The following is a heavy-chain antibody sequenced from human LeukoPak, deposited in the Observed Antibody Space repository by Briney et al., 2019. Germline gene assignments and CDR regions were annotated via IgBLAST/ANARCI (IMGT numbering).Heavy chain of an antibody. J-gene: IGHJ4*02. D-gene: IGHD1-1*01. CDR2: ISDDGRNT. V-gene: IGHV3-74*03. Sequence: GGSLRLSCTASGSTFSNYWMHWVRQVPGKGLLWVARISDDGRNTKFVDSVKGRFTISRDNAKTTLYLQMNSLRVDDTGVYFCTTGHPGTFDYWGQGTLVTVSA. CDR1: GSTFSNYW. CDR3: TTGHPGTFDY.